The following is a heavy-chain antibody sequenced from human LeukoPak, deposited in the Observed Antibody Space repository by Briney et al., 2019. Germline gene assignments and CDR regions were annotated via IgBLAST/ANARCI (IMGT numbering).Heavy chain of an antibody. D-gene: IGHD5-18*01. Sequence: HSGTSLRLSCAASGFTFSGYGMHWVRQAPGKGLEWVAVIWSGGSSKYYGDSVKGRFTISRDNSKNTLYLQMNSLRAEDTAVYYCARVSGTTAMVADYWGQGTLVTVSS. CDR3: ARVSGTTAMVADY. J-gene: IGHJ4*02. CDR2: IWSGGSSK. V-gene: IGHV3-33*01. CDR1: GFTFSGYG.